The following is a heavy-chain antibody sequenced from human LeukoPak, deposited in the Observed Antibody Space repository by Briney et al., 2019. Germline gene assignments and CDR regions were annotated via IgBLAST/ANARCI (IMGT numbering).Heavy chain of an antibody. CDR2: IKQDGREK. D-gene: IGHD2-21*02. V-gene: IGHV3-7*01. CDR3: ARHPLVTGNYYYYYYMDV. J-gene: IGHJ6*03. Sequence: GGSLRLSCAASGFTFSSYWMSWVRQAQGKRLEWVANIKQDGREKYYVDSVKGRFTISRDNAKNSLYLQMNSLRAEDTAVYYCARHPLVTGNYYYYYYMDVWGKGTTVTVSS. CDR1: GFTFSSYW.